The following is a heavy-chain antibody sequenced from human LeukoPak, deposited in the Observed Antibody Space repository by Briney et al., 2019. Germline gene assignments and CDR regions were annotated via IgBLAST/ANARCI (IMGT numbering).Heavy chain of an antibody. V-gene: IGHV6-1*01. CDR1: GDSVSSNIAA. J-gene: IGHJ5*02. D-gene: IGHD1-1*01. CDR2: TYYRAKWYN. CDR3: ASGNYWFDP. Sequence: SQTLSLTCAISGDSVSSNIAAWNWIRQSPSRGLEWLGRTYYRAKWYNDYAVSVKSRIAIKPDTSKNQFSLQLTSVTPEDTAVYYCASGNYWFDPWGQGTPVTVSS.